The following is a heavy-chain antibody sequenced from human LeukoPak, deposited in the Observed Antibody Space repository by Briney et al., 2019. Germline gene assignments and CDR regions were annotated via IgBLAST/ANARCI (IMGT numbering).Heavy chain of an antibody. Sequence: GGSLRLSCVGSGFTFNNYSLNWVRQAPGRGLEWVSSISSTSTYIWYDDSMRGRFTISRDNAKNSLYLQMSSLRGEDTAVYYCAKEDTAMVNSVYMDVWGKGTTVTISS. J-gene: IGHJ6*03. D-gene: IGHD5-18*01. CDR1: GFTFNNYS. CDR3: AKEDTAMVNSVYMDV. V-gene: IGHV3-21*01. CDR2: ISSTSTYI.